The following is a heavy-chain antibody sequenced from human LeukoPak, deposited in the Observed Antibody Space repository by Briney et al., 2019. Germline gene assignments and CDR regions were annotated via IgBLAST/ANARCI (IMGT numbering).Heavy chain of an antibody. Sequence: GGSLRLSCAASGLTFGDHFLDWVRQAPGKGLEWVGRSRNKANSYTTEYAASVKGRFTISRDDSKNSVYLQMNSLKAEDTAVYYCATFFGYDFGYWGQGTPVTVSS. CDR3: ATFFGYDFGY. D-gene: IGHD5-12*01. CDR1: GLTFGDHF. J-gene: IGHJ4*02. CDR2: SRNKANSYTT. V-gene: IGHV3-72*01.